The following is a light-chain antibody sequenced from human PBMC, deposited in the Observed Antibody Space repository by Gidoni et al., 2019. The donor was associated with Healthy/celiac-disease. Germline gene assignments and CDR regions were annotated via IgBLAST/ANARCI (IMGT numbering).Light chain of an antibody. J-gene: IGKJ5*01. CDR2: DAS. Sequence: IQITQSPSSLSASVGVSITITCQAIQDISNYLNWYQQKPGKAPKLLIYDASNLETGVPSRFSGSGSGTDFTFTISSLQPEDIATYYCQQYNSPSITFGQGTQLEIK. CDR1: QDISNY. V-gene: IGKV1-33*01. CDR3: QQYNSPSIT.